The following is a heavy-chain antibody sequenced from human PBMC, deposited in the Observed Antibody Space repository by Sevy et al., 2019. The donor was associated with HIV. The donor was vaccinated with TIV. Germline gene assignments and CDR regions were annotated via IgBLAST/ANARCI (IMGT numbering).Heavy chain of an antibody. J-gene: IGHJ3*02. CDR2: ISGPGALT. V-gene: IGHV3-23*01. D-gene: IGHD4-17*01. Sequence: GGSLRLSCAASGFTFRNYAMSYVRQTPGKGLEWVSSISGPGALTYYADSVKGRFTISRDNSKNTVLLQRNSLRAEDTALYYCARGDEPATDYADYVPNAFDIWGQGTMVTVSS. CDR3: ARGDEPATDYADYVPNAFDI. CDR1: GFTFRNYA.